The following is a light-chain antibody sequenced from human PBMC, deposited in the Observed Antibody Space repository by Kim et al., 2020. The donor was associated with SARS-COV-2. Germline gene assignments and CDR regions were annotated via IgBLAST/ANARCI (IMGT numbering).Light chain of an antibody. V-gene: IGKV3-20*01. CDR2: GAS. CDR1: QSVSSNY. J-gene: IGKJ4*01. CDR3: QHYGTSPLT. Sequence: SPGERATVSCRASQSVSSNYLAWYQQKPGQAPRLLIYGASSRATGIPDRFSGSGSETDFILSISRLDPEDFAVYYCQHYGTSPLTFGGGTKVDIK.